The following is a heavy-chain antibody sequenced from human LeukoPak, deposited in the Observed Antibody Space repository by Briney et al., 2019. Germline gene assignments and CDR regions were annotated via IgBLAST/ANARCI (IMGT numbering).Heavy chain of an antibody. CDR2: IYSGGST. CDR3: ARDPYGDYGQGAFDI. V-gene: IGHV3-53*01. J-gene: IGHJ3*02. CDR1: GFTVSSNY. Sequence: GGSLRLSCAASGFTVSSNYMSWVRQAPGKGLEWVSVIYSGGSTYYADSVKGRFTISRDNSKNTLYLQMNSLRAEDTAVYYCARDPYGDYGQGAFDIWGQGTMVTVSS. D-gene: IGHD4-17*01.